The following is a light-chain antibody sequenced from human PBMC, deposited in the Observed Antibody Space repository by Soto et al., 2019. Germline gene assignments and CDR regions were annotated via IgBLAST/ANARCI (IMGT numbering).Light chain of an antibody. Sequence: IVVTQSPSTRCASPGDRVTRTCRASQFVSTGLAWDQRRPGQVPRLLIYDSCTRTPGIAARFLGRGPWTDFTLTLTSLQSEDFAVYYCQEYFQWPPRMFGPGIKVDI. CDR1: QFVSTG. V-gene: IGKV3-15*01. CDR3: QEYFQWPPRM. J-gene: IGKJ1*01. CDR2: DSC.